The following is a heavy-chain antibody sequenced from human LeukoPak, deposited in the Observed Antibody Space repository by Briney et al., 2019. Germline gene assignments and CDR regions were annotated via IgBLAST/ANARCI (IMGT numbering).Heavy chain of an antibody. CDR3: ERESRLNFDY. CDR2: INHSGST. Sequence: SETLSLTCAVYGGSFSGYYWSWIRQPPGKGLEWIGEINHSGSTNYKPSLKSRVTISVDTSKNQFSLKLSSVTAADTVVYYCERESRLNFDYWGQGTLVTVSS. J-gene: IGHJ4*02. V-gene: IGHV4-34*01. CDR1: GGSFSGYY.